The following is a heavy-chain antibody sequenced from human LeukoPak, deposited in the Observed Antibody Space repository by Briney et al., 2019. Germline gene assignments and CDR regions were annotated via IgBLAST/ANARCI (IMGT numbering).Heavy chain of an antibody. CDR1: GGTFSSYA. CDR2: IIPTLGIA. J-gene: IGHJ6*02. CDR3: ARDRRSSWYARDYYYYGMDV. D-gene: IGHD6-13*01. Sequence: SVKVSCTASGGTFSSYAISWVRQAPGQGLEWMGRIIPTLGIANYAQKFQGRVTITADKSTSTAYMELSSLRSEDTAVYYCARDRRSSWYARDYYYYGMDVWGQGTTVTVSS. V-gene: IGHV1-69*04.